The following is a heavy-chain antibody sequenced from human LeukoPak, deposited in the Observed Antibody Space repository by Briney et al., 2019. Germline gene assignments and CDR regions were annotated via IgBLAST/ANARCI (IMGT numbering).Heavy chain of an antibody. CDR1: GFPFSSCG. V-gene: IGHV3-21*01. Sequence: GRSLRLSCAASGFPFSSCGMHWVRQAPGKGLEWVSSISSSSSYIYYADSVKGRFTISRDNAKNSLYLQMNSLRAEDTAVYYCARGMVRGGFGLVHWGQGTLVTVSS. J-gene: IGHJ4*02. D-gene: IGHD3-10*01. CDR2: ISSSSSYI. CDR3: ARGMVRGGFGLVH.